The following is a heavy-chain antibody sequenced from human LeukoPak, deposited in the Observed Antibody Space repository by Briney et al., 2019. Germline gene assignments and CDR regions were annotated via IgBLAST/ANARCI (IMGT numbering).Heavy chain of an antibody. J-gene: IGHJ3*02. CDR2: IYYSGST. CDR1: GGSISSYY. Sequence: SETLSLTCTVSGGSISSYYWSWVRQPPGKGLEWIGYIYYSGSTNYNPSLKSRVTISVDTSKNQFSLKLSSVTAADTAVYYYARDVGSSWRGDAFDIWGQGTMVTVSS. CDR3: ARDVGSSWRGDAFDI. V-gene: IGHV4-59*01. D-gene: IGHD6-13*01.